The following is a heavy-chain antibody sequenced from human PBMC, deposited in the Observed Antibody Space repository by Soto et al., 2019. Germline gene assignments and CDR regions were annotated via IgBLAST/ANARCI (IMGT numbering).Heavy chain of an antibody. Sequence: GESLKISCGGSGYSFTVYWIAWVRQMPGKGLEWMGIIYPGDSDTRYSPSFQGQVTISADRSISTVYLQWSSLKASDTAIYYCARQDGAANYYFAHWGQGTLVTVSS. D-gene: IGHD1-1*01. V-gene: IGHV5-51*01. J-gene: IGHJ4*02. CDR1: GYSFTVYW. CDR2: IYPGDSDT. CDR3: ARQDGAANYYFAH.